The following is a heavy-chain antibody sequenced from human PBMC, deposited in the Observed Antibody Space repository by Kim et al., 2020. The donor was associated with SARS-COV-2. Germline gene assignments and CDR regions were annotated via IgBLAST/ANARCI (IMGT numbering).Heavy chain of an antibody. D-gene: IGHD4-17*01. Sequence: SYTNYADSVKGRFTISRDNAKNSLYLQMNSLRAEDTAVYYCATTVTTFGYWGQGTLVTVSS. CDR3: ATTVTTFGY. V-gene: IGHV3-11*03. J-gene: IGHJ4*02. CDR2: SYT.